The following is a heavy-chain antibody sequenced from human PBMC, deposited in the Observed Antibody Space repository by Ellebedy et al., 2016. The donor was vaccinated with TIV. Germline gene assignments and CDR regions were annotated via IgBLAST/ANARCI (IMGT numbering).Heavy chain of an antibody. Sequence: MPSETLSLTCTVSGGSISGYYWTWIRRPPGKALEWIGYIYYSGSTTYNPSLKSRVTISVDTSKNQFSLKLTSVTAADTAVYYCATSQQGVRSDAFDVWGQGALVTVSS. CDR1: GGSISGYY. CDR3: ATSQQGVRSDAFDV. D-gene: IGHD6-13*01. CDR2: IYYSGST. J-gene: IGHJ3*01. V-gene: IGHV4-59*01.